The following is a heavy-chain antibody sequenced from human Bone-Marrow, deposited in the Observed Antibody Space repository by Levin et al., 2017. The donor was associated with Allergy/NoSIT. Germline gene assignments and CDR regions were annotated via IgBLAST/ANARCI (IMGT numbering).Heavy chain of an antibody. J-gene: IGHJ4*02. D-gene: IGHD4-23*01. CDR1: GFTFDDYA. CDR3: AKVRFTVVALGAFDY. V-gene: IGHV3-9*01. CDR2: ISWNSGSI. Sequence: PGGSLRLSCAASGFTFDDYAMHWVRQAPGKGLEWVSGISWNSGSIGYADSVKGRFTISRDNAKNSLYLQMNSLRAEDTALYYCAKVRFTVVALGAFDYWGQGTLVTVSS.